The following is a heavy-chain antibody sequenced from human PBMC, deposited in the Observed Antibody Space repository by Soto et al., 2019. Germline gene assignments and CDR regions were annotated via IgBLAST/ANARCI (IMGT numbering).Heavy chain of an antibody. D-gene: IGHD7-27*01. V-gene: IGHV4-30-4*01. Sequence: SETLSLTCSVSGDSISNLDYFWAWIRQPPGQALEYIGYIYKSATTYYNTSFESRVAISVDTSKSQFSLNVTSVTAADTALYFCARGRYCLTGRCFPNWFDSWGQGALVTVSS. J-gene: IGHJ5*01. CDR3: ARGRYCLTGRCFPNWFDS. CDR2: IYKSATT. CDR1: GDSISNLDYF.